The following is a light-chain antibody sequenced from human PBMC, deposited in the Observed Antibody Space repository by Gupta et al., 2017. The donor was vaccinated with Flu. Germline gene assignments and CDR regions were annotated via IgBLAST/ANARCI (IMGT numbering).Light chain of an antibody. CDR1: GHSSYA. CDR3: QTWGTGIVV. V-gene: IGLV4-69*01. J-gene: IGLJ2*01. Sequence: GHSSYAIAWHQQQPEKGPRYLMKLNSDGSHSKGDGIPDRFSGSSSGAERYLTISSLQSEDEADYYCQTWGTGIVVFGGGTKLTVL. CDR2: LNSDGSH.